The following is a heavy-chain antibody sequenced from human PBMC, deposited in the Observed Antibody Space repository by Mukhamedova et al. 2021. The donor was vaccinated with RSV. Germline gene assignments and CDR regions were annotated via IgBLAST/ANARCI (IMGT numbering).Heavy chain of an antibody. Sequence: NPNSGGTNYAQKFQGRVTMTRDTSISTAYMELYTLRSDDTAVYYCARDFPPTGGGAWFDYWGQGTLVTVSS. V-gene: IGHV1-2*02. D-gene: IGHD2-8*02. CDR3: ARDFPPTGGGAWFDY. CDR2: NPNSGGT. J-gene: IGHJ4*02.